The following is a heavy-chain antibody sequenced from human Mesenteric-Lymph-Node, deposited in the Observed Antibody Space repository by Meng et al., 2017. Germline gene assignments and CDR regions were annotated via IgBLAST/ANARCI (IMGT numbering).Heavy chain of an antibody. CDR1: GGSISSGDYY. CDR2: IYYSGST. V-gene: IGHV4-30-4*01. D-gene: IGHD5-18*01. Sequence: VQLQESGPGLVKPSQTLSITCTVSGGSISSGDYYWSWIRQPPGKGLELIGHIYYSGSTSYNPSLKSRVTISVDTSNNQFSLKLSSVTAADTAVYYCARVGWRQWSFDLWGRGTLVTVSS. CDR3: ARVGWRQWSFDL. J-gene: IGHJ2*01.